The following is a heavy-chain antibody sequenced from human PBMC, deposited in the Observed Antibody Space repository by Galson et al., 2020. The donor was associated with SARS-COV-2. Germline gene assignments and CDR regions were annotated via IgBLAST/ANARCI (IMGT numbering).Heavy chain of an antibody. CDR2: IYYSGST. V-gene: IGHV4-59*01. CDR3: ARDRLVAATPRHYYYYGMDV. D-gene: IGHD2-15*01. CDR1: GGSISSYY. J-gene: IGHJ6*02. Sequence: SETLSLTCTVSGGSISSYYWSWIRQPPGKGLEWIGYIYYSGSTNYNPSLKSRVTISVDTSKNQFSLKLSSVTAADTAVYYCARDRLVAATPRHYYYYGMDVWGQGTTVTVSS.